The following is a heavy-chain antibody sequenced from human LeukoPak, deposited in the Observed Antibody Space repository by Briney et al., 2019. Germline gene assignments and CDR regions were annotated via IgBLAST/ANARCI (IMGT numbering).Heavy chain of an antibody. V-gene: IGHV3-7*03. CDR1: GLSFSSLW. CDR2: IKEDGSEK. J-gene: IGHJ3*02. Sequence: PGGSLRLSCVASGLSFSSLWMSWVRQAPGKGLEWVANIKEDGSEKYYVDSVKGRFTISRDNSKNTLYMQMNSLSVEDTAVYYCANLEPVPGGGAFDIWGQGTMVTVSS. CDR3: ANLEPVPGGGAFDI. D-gene: IGHD1-14*01.